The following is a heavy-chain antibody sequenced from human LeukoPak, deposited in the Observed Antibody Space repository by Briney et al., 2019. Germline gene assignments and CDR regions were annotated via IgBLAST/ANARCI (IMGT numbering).Heavy chain of an antibody. D-gene: IGHD3-10*01. CDR3: VKDRHFYYGSGSLLEY. V-gene: IGHV3-64D*06. CDR2: ISSNGGST. CDR1: GFTLSSYA. Sequence: GGSLRLSCSASGFTLSSYAMHWVRQAPGKGLEYVSVISSNGGSTNYADSVKGRFTISRDNSKNTLYLQMSSLRAEDTALYYCVKDRHFYYGSGSLLEYWGQGTLVTVSS. J-gene: IGHJ4*02.